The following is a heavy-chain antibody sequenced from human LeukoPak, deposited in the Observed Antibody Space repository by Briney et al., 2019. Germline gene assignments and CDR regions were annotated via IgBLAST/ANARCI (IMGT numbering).Heavy chain of an antibody. V-gene: IGHV3-NL1*01. CDR3: AKDAPQDTAMKYYFDY. D-gene: IGHD5-18*01. J-gene: IGHJ4*02. Sequence: PGGSLRLSCVASGFIFSDYSMHWVRQGPGKGLEWVSLINWDGTKVHYADSVRGRFTISRDNSKNTLYLQMNSLRAEDTAVYYCAKDAPQDTAMKYYFDYWGQGTLVTVSS. CDR2: INWDGTKV. CDR1: GFIFSDYS.